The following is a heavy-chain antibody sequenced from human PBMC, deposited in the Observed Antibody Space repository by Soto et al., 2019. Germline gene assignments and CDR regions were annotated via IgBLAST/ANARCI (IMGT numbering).Heavy chain of an antibody. CDR2: ITTDKGKT. D-gene: IGHD6-19*01. CDR1: GYTFTSYG. V-gene: IGHV1-18*01. Sequence: GASVKVSCKTSGYTFTSYGISWVRQAPGQGLEWMGWITTDKGKTTYAQKFQGRVTMTTDTSTSTAYMEMSSLKASDTAIYYCARQWNFDYWGQGTLVTVSS. J-gene: IGHJ4*02. CDR3: ARQWNFDY.